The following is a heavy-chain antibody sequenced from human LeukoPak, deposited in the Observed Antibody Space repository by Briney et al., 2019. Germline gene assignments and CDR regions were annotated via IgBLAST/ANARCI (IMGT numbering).Heavy chain of an antibody. CDR1: GGSFSGYY. CDR3: AREYYGDYSTGYYMDV. CDR2: INHSGST. Sequence: SETLSLTCAVYGGSFSGYYWSWIRQPPGKGLEWIGEINHSGSTNYNPSLKSRVTISVDTSKNQFSLKLSSVTAADTAVYYCAREYYGDYSTGYYMDVWGKGTTVTVSS. J-gene: IGHJ6*03. V-gene: IGHV4-34*01. D-gene: IGHD4-17*01.